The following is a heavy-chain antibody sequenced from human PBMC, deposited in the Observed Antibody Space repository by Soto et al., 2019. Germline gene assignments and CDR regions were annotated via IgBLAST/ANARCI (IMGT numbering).Heavy chain of an antibody. CDR3: ARVPDY. V-gene: IGHV4-28*03. CDR2: IYYSGTT. Sequence: SETLSLTCAVSGYSISSSNWWGWIRQPPGKGLEWIGYIYYSGTTYYNPTLKRRVTMSVDRSKNLLSFRLSSLSAADTAVYYCARVPDYWGQGTLVTVSS. CDR1: GYSISSSNW. J-gene: IGHJ4*02.